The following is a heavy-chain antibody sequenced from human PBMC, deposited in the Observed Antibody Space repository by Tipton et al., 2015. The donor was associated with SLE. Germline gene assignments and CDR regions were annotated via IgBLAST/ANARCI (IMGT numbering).Heavy chain of an antibody. D-gene: IGHD2-21*01. CDR3: ATVDCGGDCAPAEYFQH. J-gene: IGHJ1*01. CDR1: GGSISSYY. V-gene: IGHV4-59*05. Sequence: LRLPCTVSGGSISSYYWSWIRQPAGKGLEWIGRIYHSGRTYYNPSLKSRVTISVDTSKNHFSLKLSSVTAADTAVYYCATVDCGGDCAPAEYFQHWGQGTLVTVSS. CDR2: IYHSGRT.